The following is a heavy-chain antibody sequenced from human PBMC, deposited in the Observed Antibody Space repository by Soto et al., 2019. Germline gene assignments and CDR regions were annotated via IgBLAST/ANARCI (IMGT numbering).Heavy chain of an antibody. CDR3: ARGGYCTTITCYANFFYMDV. V-gene: IGHV3-23*01. CDR1: GFTFKSYA. Sequence: GGSLRLSCAASGFTFKSYAMTWVRQAPGKGLEWVSSVSGSGGGTYYADSVKGRFTISRDNPKNTVYLQMNSLRAEGTAVYYCARGGYCTTITCYANFFYMDVWGKGTSVTGS. J-gene: IGHJ6*03. D-gene: IGHD2-2*01. CDR2: VSGSGGGT.